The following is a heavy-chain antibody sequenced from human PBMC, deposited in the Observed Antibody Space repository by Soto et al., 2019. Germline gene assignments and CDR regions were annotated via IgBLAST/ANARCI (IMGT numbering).Heavy chain of an antibody. CDR1: GFTFSSYA. CDR3: AKDRPAVFLGWLFPPPPYMDV. J-gene: IGHJ6*04. Sequence: PGGSLRLSCAASGFTFSSYAMSWVRQAPGKGLEWVSAISGSGGSTYYADSVKGRFTISRDNSKNTLYLQMNSLRAEDTAVYYWAKDRPAVFLGWLFPPPPYMDVWGKGTTVTVSS. D-gene: IGHD3-3*01. CDR2: ISGSGGST. V-gene: IGHV3-23*01.